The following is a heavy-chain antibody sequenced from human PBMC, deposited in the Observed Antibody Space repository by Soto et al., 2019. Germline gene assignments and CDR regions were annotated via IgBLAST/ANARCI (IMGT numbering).Heavy chain of an antibody. CDR1: GFSFSTYA. CDR3: ARHYLPVTGRAWWFDP. CDR2: IGGSGGNT. Sequence: PGGSLRLSCAASGFSFSTYAMNWVRQAPGKGLEWVSSIGGSGGNTYVANSVKGRFTISRDNSKNTLYLQMNSLTAEDTAIYYCARHYLPVTGRAWWFDPWGQGTQVTVSS. V-gene: IGHV3-23*01. D-gene: IGHD6-19*01. J-gene: IGHJ5*02.